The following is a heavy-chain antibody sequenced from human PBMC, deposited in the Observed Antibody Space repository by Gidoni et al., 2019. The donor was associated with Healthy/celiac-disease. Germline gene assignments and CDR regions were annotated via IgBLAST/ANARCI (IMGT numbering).Heavy chain of an antibody. D-gene: IGHD2-8*01. Sequence: QVQLQQWGAGLLKPSETLSLTCAVYGGSFSGYYWSWIRQPPGKGLEWIGEINHSGSTNYNPSLKSRVTISVDTSKNQFSLKLSSVTAADTAVYYCARGGKTLRLLGICCRGLDYWGQGTLVTVSS. CDR1: GGSFSGYY. CDR3: ARGGKTLRLLGICCRGLDY. CDR2: INHSGST. V-gene: IGHV4-34*01. J-gene: IGHJ4*02.